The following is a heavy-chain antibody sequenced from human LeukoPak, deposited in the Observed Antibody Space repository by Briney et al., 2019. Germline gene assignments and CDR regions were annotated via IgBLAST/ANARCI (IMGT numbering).Heavy chain of an antibody. CDR2: INHSGST. CDR3: ARGARRIILWFGERFDP. J-gene: IGHJ5*02. CDR1: GGSFSGYY. V-gene: IGHV4-34*01. Sequence: SETLSLTCAVYGGSFSGYYWSWIRQPPGKGLEWIGEINHSGSTNYNPSLKSRVTISVDTSKNQFPLKLSSVTAADTAVYYCARGARRIILWFGERFDPWGQGTLVTVSS. D-gene: IGHD3-10*01.